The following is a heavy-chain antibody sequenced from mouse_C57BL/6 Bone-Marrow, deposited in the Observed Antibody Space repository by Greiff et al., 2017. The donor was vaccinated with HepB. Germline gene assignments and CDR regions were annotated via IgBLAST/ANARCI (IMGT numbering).Heavy chain of an antibody. Sequence: VQLQQPGTELVKPGASVKLSCKASGYTFTSYWMHWVKQRPGQGLEWIGNINPSNGGTNYNEKFKSKATLTVDKSSSTAYMQLSSLTSEDSAVYYCAREESSYDYWYFDVWGTGTTVTVSS. J-gene: IGHJ1*03. D-gene: IGHD1-1*01. CDR1: GYTFTSYW. CDR3: AREESSYDYWYFDV. V-gene: IGHV1-53*01. CDR2: INPSNGGT.